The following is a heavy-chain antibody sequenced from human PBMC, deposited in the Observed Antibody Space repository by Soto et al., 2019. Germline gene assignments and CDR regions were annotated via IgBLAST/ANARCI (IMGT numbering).Heavy chain of an antibody. V-gene: IGHV1-58*02. D-gene: IGHD3-22*01. CDR1: GYTFTGYY. Sequence: SVKVSCKASGYTFTGYYMQWVRQARGQRLEWIGWIVVGSGNTNYAQKFQERVTITRDMSTSTAYMELSSLRSEDTAVYYCAARDYYDSSGYYPIDAFDIWGQGTMVTVSS. CDR3: AARDYYDSSGYYPIDAFDI. CDR2: IVVGSGNT. J-gene: IGHJ3*02.